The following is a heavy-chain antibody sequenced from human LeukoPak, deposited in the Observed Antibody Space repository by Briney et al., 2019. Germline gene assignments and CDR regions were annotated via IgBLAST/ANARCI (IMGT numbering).Heavy chain of an antibody. CDR1: GGSVSSYY. CDR2: IYYSGNI. Sequence: SETLSLTCSVSGGSVSSYYWSWIRQPPGKGLDWIGYIYYSGNINYKSPLKSRVTISGDTSKNQFSLRLSSVTAADTAVYYCALMYGDYYYYGMDVWGQGTTVTVSS. J-gene: IGHJ6*02. V-gene: IGHV4-59*02. CDR3: ALMYGDYYYYGMDV. D-gene: IGHD2-8*01.